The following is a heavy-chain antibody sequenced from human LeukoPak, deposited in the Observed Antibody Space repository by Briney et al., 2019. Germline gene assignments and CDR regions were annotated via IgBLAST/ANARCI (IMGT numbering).Heavy chain of an antibody. J-gene: IGHJ4*02. CDR1: GFTFSGSA. Sequence: GGSLRLSCAASGFTFSGSAMHWVRQASGKGLEWVGHNRSKANSYATAYAASVRGRFTISRDDSKNTAYLQMSSLKTEDTAVYYCTRLGGGYGELDNWGQGTLVTVSS. V-gene: IGHV3-73*01. CDR3: TRLGGGYGELDN. CDR2: NRSKANSYAT. D-gene: IGHD5-12*01.